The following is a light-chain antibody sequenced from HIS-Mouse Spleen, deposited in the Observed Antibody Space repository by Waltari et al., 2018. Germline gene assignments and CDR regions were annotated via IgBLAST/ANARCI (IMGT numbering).Light chain of an antibody. Sequence: QSALTQPASVSGSPGQSITISCTGTSSAGGGDNYVSWYQQHPGKAPKLMIYDVSNRPSGVSNRFSGSKSGNTASLTISGLQAEDEADYYCSSYTSSSFNVVFGGGTKLTVL. CDR3: SSYTSSSFNVV. CDR2: DVS. V-gene: IGLV2-14*03. CDR1: SSAGGGDNY. J-gene: IGLJ2*01.